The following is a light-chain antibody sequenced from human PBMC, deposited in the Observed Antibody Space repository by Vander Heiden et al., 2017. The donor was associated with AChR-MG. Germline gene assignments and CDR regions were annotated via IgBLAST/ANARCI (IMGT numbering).Light chain of an antibody. CDR3: SSYTSSSTLV. V-gene: IGLV2-14*03. CDR1: TSDVGGYNY. CDR2: DVS. J-gene: IGLJ2*01. Sequence: QSALTQPASVSGSPGQSITISCTGITSDVGGYNYVSWYQQHPGKAPSLMIYDVSNRPSGVSNRFSGSKSGNTASLTISGLQAEDEADYYCSSYTSSSTLVFGGGTKLTVL.